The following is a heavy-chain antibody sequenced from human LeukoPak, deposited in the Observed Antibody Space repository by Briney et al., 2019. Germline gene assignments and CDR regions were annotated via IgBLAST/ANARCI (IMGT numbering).Heavy chain of an antibody. V-gene: IGHV3-21*01. Sequence: PGGSLRLSCAASGFTFSSYSMHWVRQAPGEGLEWVSSISSSRSYIYYADSVKGRFTISRDNAKNSLYLQMNSLRAEDTAVYYCARDLTPNYSRYFDYWGQGTLVTVSS. CDR1: GFTFSSYS. CDR2: ISSSRSYI. D-gene: IGHD4-11*01. J-gene: IGHJ4*02. CDR3: ARDLTPNYSRYFDY.